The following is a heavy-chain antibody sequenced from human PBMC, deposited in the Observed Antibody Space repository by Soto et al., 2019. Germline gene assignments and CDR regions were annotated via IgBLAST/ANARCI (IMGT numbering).Heavy chain of an antibody. J-gene: IGHJ4*02. CDR1: GFTFSSYA. CDR2: ISSNGGST. V-gene: IGHV3-64*01. CDR3: ARSEGYYSDY. Sequence: GGSLRLSCAASGFTFSSYAMHWVRQAPGKGLEYVSAISSNGGSTYYANSVKGRFTISRDNSKSTLYLQMGSLRAEDMAVYYCARSEGYYSDYWGQGTLVTVSS.